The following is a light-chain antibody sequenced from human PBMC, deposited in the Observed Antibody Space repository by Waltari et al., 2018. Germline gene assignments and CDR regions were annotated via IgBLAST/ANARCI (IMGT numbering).Light chain of an antibody. CDR1: QSVNHY. CDR2: DAS. Sequence: EIVLTQSPATLSLSPGERATLSCRASQSVNHYLAWYQQKPGQAPRLLIYDASNRATGIPDRFSGSGSGTDFTLTISRLEPEDFAVYYCQQYGSSLTFGGGTKVEIK. CDR3: QQYGSSLT. V-gene: IGKV3D-20*01. J-gene: IGKJ4*01.